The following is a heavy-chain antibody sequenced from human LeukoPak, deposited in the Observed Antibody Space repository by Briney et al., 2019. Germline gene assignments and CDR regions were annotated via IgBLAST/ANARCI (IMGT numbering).Heavy chain of an antibody. J-gene: IGHJ4*02. D-gene: IGHD5-12*01. CDR1: GFTFSSYA. V-gene: IGHV3-23*01. CDR3: AKDYLRYSGYDNFDY. Sequence: GGSLRLSCAASGFTFSSYAMSWVRQAPGKGLEWVSAISGSGGSTYYADSVKGRFTISRDNSKNTLYLQMNSLRAEDTAVYYCAKDYLRYSGYDNFDYWGQGTLVTVSS. CDR2: ISGSGGST.